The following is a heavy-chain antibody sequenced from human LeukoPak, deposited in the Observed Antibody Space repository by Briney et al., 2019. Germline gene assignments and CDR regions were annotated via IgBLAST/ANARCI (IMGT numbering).Heavy chain of an antibody. CDR3: ARPNCGGTYGMDV. CDR2: ISSSCTTI. V-gene: IGHV3-48*02. CDR1: GFTFSSYS. D-gene: IGHD2-21*01. Sequence: GGSLRLSCAASGFTFSSYSMIWVRQAPGKGLECVSYISSSCTTIYYADSVKGRFTISRDNAKNSLYLQMDSLRDEDTAVYYCARPNCGGTYGMDVWGQGTTVTVSS. J-gene: IGHJ6*02.